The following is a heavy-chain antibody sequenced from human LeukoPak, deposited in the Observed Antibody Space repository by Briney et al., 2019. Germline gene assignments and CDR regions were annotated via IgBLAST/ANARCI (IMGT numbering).Heavy chain of an antibody. CDR3: AKDGWELTYYYYYMDV. V-gene: IGHV3-30*02. D-gene: IGHD1-26*01. Sequence: GGSLRLSCAASGFTFSSYGMHWVRQAPGKGLEWVAFIRYDGSNKYYADSVKGRFTISRDNSKNTLYLQMNSLRAEDTAVYYCAKDGWELTYYYYYMDVWGKGTTVTVSS. CDR2: IRYDGSNK. J-gene: IGHJ6*03. CDR1: GFTFSSYG.